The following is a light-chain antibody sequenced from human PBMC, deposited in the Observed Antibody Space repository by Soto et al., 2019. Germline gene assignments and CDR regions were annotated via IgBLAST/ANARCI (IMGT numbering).Light chain of an antibody. Sequence: QSALTQPASVSGSPGQSITISCTGTSSDVGAYNYVSWYQQHPGKVPKLMTYDVSDRPSGVSNRFSGSKSGNTASLTISGLQAEDEADYYCSSFTRSNSYVFGTGTKLTVL. CDR1: SSDVGAYNY. CDR2: DVS. J-gene: IGLJ1*01. CDR3: SSFTRSNSYV. V-gene: IGLV2-14*03.